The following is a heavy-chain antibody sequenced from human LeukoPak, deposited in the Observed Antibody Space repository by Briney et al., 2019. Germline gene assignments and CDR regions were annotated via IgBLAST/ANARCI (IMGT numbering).Heavy chain of an antibody. CDR2: ISSSSSYI. V-gene: IGHV3-21*01. CDR1: GFTFSSYS. J-gene: IGHJ6*01. Sequence: GGSLRLSCAASGFTFSSYSMNWVRQAPGKGLEWVSSISSSSSYIYYADSVKGRFTISRDNAKNSLYMQMNSLISEDTAVYYCARDRYYGSGSEIYYYYGMDVLGQGTTVTVSS. CDR3: ARDRYYGSGSEIYYYYGMDV. D-gene: IGHD3-10*01.